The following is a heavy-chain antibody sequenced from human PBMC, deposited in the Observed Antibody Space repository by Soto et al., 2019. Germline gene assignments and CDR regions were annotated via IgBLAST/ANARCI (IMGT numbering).Heavy chain of an antibody. CDR2: IIPIFGTA. V-gene: IGHV1-69*13. CDR3: AVDYGGRGNYYYGTEV. D-gene: IGHD4-17*01. CDR1: GGTFSSYA. Sequence: ASVKVSCKASGGTFSSYAISWVRQAPGQGLEWMGGIIPIFGTANYAQKFQGRVTITADESTSTDYMELSSLRSEDTAVYYCAVDYGGRGNYYYGTEVWGKGNPVIVSA. J-gene: IGHJ6*04.